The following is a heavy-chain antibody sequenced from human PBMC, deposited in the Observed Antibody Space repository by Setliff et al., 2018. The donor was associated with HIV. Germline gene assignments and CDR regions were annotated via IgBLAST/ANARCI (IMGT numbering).Heavy chain of an antibody. CDR2: IWYDGSDK. Sequence: GGSLRLSCAASGLNFSVYDIHWVRQAPGKGLEWVAVIWYDGSDKYYGDSVKGRFTIFRDNSKNTLYLQMNSLRGEDTAVYYCARDRAEILWFGDLNYMDVWGKGTTVTVSS. J-gene: IGHJ6*03. CDR3: ARDRAEILWFGDLNYMDV. D-gene: IGHD3-10*01. V-gene: IGHV3-33*01. CDR1: GLNFSVYD.